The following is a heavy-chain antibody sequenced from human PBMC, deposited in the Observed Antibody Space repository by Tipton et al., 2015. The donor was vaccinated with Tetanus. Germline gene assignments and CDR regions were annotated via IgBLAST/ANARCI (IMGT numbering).Heavy chain of an antibody. CDR2: IIPALSTT. V-gene: IGHV1-69*18. CDR3: ARGHSPLYNWNFGYFDL. CDR1: GGGVSKFA. J-gene: IGHJ4*02. D-gene: IGHD1-7*01. Sequence: QLVQSGAEVKKPGSSVKVSCKASGGGVSKFAISWLRQAPGQGVELMGTIIPALSTTTYEQKVRGRITITADGSTSTAYMELSSLTSDDTAVYFCARGHSPLYNWNFGYFDLWGQGTLVIVSS.